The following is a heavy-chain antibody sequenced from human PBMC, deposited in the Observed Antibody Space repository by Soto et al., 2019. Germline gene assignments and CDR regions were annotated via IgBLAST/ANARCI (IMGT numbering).Heavy chain of an antibody. J-gene: IGHJ4*02. CDR2: ISSSGSTI. Sequence: PGGSLRLSCAASGFTFSSYEMNWVRQAPGKGLEWVSYISSSGSTIYYADSVKGRFTISRDNAKNSLYLQMNSLRAEDTAVYYCARVRPPKLRKSPIDYWGQGTLVTVSS. V-gene: IGHV3-48*03. CDR1: GFTFSSYE. CDR3: ARVRPPKLRKSPIDY. D-gene: IGHD1-26*01.